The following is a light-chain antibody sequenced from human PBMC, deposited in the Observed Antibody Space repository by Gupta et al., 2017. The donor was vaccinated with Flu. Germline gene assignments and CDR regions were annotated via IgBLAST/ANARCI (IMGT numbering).Light chain of an antibody. Sequence: ETATLSCRASRSVSSNLSRCQQKPGQAPRLLLLGASTRAAGILARFSSSGSATAFTLTISGMQSEEYAVDYCHQYNIWPPWTFGQGTKVEIK. CDR1: RSVSSN. J-gene: IGKJ1*01. V-gene: IGKV3-15*01. CDR2: GAS. CDR3: HQYNIWPPWT.